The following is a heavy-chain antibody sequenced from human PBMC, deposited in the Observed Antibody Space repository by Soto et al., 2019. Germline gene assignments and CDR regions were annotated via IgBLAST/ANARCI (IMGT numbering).Heavy chain of an antibody. J-gene: IGHJ3*02. CDR2: IIPILGIA. CDR3: ARFPTTDDAFDI. V-gene: IGHV1-69*02. D-gene: IGHD4-17*01. Sequence: QVQLVQSGAEVKKPGSSVKVSCKASGGTFSSYIISWVRQAPGQGLEWMGRIIPILGIANYAQKFQGRVTITADKSTSTAYMELSSLRSEDTAVYYSARFPTTDDAFDIWGQGTMVTVSS. CDR1: GGTFSSYI.